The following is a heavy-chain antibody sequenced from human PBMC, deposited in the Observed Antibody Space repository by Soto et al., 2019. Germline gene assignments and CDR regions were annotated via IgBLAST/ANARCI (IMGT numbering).Heavy chain of an antibody. CDR1: GFTFSSYA. CDR3: AKVRAMVGTAGMDV. CDR2: ISGSGGST. V-gene: IGHV3-23*01. Sequence: GGSLRLSCAASGFTFSSYAMSWVRQAPGKGLEWVSAISGSGGSTYYADSVKGRFTISRDNSKNKLYLQMNSLRAEDTAVYFCAKVRAMVGTAGMDVWGQGTTVTVSS. D-gene: IGHD5-18*01. J-gene: IGHJ6*02.